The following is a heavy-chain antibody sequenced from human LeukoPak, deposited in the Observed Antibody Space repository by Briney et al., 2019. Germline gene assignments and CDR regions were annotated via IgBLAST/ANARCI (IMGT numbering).Heavy chain of an antibody. V-gene: IGHV5-51*01. J-gene: IGHJ5*02. CDR2: IYPGDSDT. CDR3: ARHTSGIAAGFDP. CDR1: GYSFTDYW. Sequence: GESLKISCKGSGYSFTDYWIGWVRQMPGKGLEWMGIIYPGDSDTRYSPSFQGQVTISADKSISTAYLQWSSLRASDTAMYYCARHTSGIAAGFDPWGQGTLVTVSS. D-gene: IGHD6-13*01.